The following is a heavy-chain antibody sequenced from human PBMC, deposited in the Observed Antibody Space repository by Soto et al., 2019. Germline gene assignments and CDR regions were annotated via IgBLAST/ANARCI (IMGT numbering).Heavy chain of an antibody. CDR2: IYYSGST. J-gene: IGHJ4*02. Sequence: SETLSLTCTVSGGSISSGGYYWSWIRQHPGKGLEWIGYIYYSGSTYYNPSLKSRVTISVDTSKNQFSLKLSSVAAADTAVYYCARDSSSGFDYWGQGTLVTVSS. D-gene: IGHD6-13*01. CDR3: ARDSSSGFDY. V-gene: IGHV4-31*03. CDR1: GGSISSGGYY.